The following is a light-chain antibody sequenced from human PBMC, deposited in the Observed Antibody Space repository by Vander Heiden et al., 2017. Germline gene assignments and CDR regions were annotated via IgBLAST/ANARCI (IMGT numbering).Light chain of an antibody. Sequence: QSVLTQPPSASGTPGQRVTISCSGSSSNIGSNYVYWHQQLPGTAPKLLIYRNNQRPSGGPDRFSGSKSGTSASLAISGRRSEDEADYYCAAWDDSLSGPVFGGGTKLTVL. J-gene: IGLJ3*02. CDR2: RNN. V-gene: IGLV1-47*01. CDR3: AAWDDSLSGPV. CDR1: SSNIGSNY.